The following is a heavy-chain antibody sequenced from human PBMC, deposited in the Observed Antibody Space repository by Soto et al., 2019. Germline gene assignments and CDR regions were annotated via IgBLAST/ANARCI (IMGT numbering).Heavy chain of an antibody. CDR3: AKRHYDFWSGYTNYYFDY. Sequence: GGSLRLSCAASGFTFSSYCMHWVRQAPGKGLEWVAVISYDGSNKYYADSVKGRFTISRDNSKNTLYLQMNSLRAEDTAVYYCAKRHYDFWSGYTNYYFDYWGQGTLVTVSS. J-gene: IGHJ4*02. CDR1: GFTFSSYC. CDR2: ISYDGSNK. D-gene: IGHD3-3*01. V-gene: IGHV3-30*18.